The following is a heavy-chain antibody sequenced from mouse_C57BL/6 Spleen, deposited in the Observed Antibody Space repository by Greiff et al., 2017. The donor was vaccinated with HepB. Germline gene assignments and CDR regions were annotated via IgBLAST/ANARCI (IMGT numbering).Heavy chain of an antibody. CDR1: GYTFTDYE. CDR2: IDPETGGT. J-gene: IGHJ2*01. V-gene: IGHV1-15*01. Sequence: QVQLQQSGAELVRPGASVTLSCKASGYTFTDYEMHWVKQTPVHGLEWIGAIDPETGGTAYNQKFKGKAILTADKSSRTAYMELRSLTSEDSAVYYCTRPYYYGRSFDYWGQGTTLTVSS. D-gene: IGHD1-1*01. CDR3: TRPYYYGRSFDY.